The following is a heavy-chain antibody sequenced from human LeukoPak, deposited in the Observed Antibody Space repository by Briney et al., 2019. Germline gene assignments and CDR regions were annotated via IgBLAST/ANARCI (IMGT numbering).Heavy chain of an antibody. CDR3: AKVGNYYDSSGYHYDAFDI. J-gene: IGHJ3*02. CDR1: GFTFSSYA. CDR2: ISGSGGST. D-gene: IGHD3-22*01. Sequence: GGSLRLSCAASGFTFSSYAMSWVRQAPGKGLEWVSAISGSGGSTYYADSVKGRFTISRDNSKNTLYLQMNSLRAEDTAVYYCAKVGNYYDSSGYHYDAFDIWGQGTMVTVS. V-gene: IGHV3-23*01.